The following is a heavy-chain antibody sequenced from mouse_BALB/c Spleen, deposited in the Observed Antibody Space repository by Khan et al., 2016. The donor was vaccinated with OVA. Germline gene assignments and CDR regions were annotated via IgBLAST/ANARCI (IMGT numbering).Heavy chain of an antibody. Sequence: QVQLKQSGAELVRPGVSVKISCKGSGYTFTDYAMHWVKQSHAKSLEWIGVISTHYGDASYNQKFKGKATMTVDKSSSTAYMELARLTSEDSAIYYCARGSGEYSFAYWAKGLWSLSLQ. CDR2: ISTHYGDA. J-gene: IGHJ3*01. CDR1: GYTFTDYA. D-gene: IGHD2-12*01. V-gene: IGHV1S137*01. CDR3: ARGSGEYSFAY.